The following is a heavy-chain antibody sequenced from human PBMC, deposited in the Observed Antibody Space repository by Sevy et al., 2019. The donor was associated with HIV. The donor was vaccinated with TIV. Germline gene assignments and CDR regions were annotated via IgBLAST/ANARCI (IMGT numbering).Heavy chain of an antibody. Sequence: GGSLRLSCAASGFTFSSYAMHWVRQAPGKGLEWVAVISYDGSNKYYADSVKGRFTISRDNSKNTLYLQMNSLRAEDAAEYYCARGRVVTRVDGMDVWGQGTTVTVSS. V-gene: IGHV3-30*04. J-gene: IGHJ6*02. CDR3: ARGRVVTRVDGMDV. CDR2: ISYDGSNK. CDR1: GFTFSSYA. D-gene: IGHD2-15*01.